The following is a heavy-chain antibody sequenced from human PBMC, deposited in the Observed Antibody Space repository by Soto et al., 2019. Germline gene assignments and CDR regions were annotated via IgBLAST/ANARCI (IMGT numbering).Heavy chain of an antibody. J-gene: IGHJ4*02. V-gene: IGHV2-5*02. Sequence: SGPTLVHPTQTLTLTCTFSGFSLRPSGVGVGWIRQPPGKALEWLALIYWDDDKRYSPSLKSRLTITKGTSKDQVVLTMTNMDPVDAATYYCARPKGGHLDYWGQGTLVTVSS. CDR3: ARPKGGHLDY. CDR1: GFSLRPSGVG. CDR2: IYWDDDK.